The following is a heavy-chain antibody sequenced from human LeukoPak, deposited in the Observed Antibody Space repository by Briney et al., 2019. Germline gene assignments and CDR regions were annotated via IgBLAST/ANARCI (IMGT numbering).Heavy chain of an antibody. CDR2: INTNTGNP. Sequence: ASVKVSCKASGYTFTSYAMNWVRQAPGQGLEWMGWINTNTGNPTYAQGFTGRFVFSLDTSVSTAYLQISSLKAEDTAVYYCASQGPLGEVVPAAISWGQGTLVTVSS. D-gene: IGHD2-2*02. V-gene: IGHV7-4-1*02. CDR3: ASQGPLGEVVPAAIS. CDR1: GYTFTSYA. J-gene: IGHJ5*02.